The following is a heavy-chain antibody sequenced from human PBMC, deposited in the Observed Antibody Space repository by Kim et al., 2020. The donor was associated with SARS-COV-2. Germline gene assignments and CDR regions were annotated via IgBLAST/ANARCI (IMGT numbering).Heavy chain of an antibody. V-gene: IGHV1-69*13. CDR1: GGTFSNYA. Sequence: SVKVSCTASGGTFSNYAISLVRQAPGQGLEWMGEIIPLYGTLNDAQKFQDRLKITADESTTTVYMELSSLTSADTAVYYCARGSSGWLDPWGQGTLVTVSS. J-gene: IGHJ5*02. CDR2: IIPLYGTL. D-gene: IGHD3-22*01. CDR3: ARGSSGWLDP.